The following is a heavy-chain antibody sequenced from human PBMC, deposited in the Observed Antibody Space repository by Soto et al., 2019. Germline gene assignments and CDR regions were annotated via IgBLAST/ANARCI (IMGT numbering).Heavy chain of an antibody. CDR1: GFSLNTGGAG. D-gene: IGHD4-17*01. V-gene: IGHV2-5*01. CDR2: IYWNEDK. CDR3: AHRGYGDYPRDNWFDP. Sequence: SGPTLVNPTPTLTLTCTFSGFSLNTGGAGVGWIRQPPGKALEWLALIYWNEDKRYSPSLKSRLTITKDTSKNQVVLTMTNMDPVDTATYYCAHRGYGDYPRDNWFDPWGQGTLVTVSS. J-gene: IGHJ5*02.